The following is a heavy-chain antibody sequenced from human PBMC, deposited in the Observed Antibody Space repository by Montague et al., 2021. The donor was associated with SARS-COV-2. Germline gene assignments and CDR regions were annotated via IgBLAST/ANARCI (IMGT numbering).Heavy chain of an antibody. J-gene: IGHJ4*02. CDR1: GFTFRNYA. CDR2: ISSDGVHI. CDR3: ARDEGSY. V-gene: IGHV3-64*01. Sequence: SLRLSCAASGFTFRNYAMYWVRQAPGKRLEYVSAISSDGVHIYYANSVKGRFTISRDNSKYTLSLQMDSLRAEDMAMYYCARDEGSYWGQGTLVTVSS.